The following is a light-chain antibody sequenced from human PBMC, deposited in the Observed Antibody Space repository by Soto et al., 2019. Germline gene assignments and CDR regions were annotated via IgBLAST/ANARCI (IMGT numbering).Light chain of an antibody. V-gene: IGKV3-15*01. CDR1: QSVSSS. CDR3: QQYDTWPPENT. Sequence: EIVMTQSPATLSVSPGDTATLSCRASQSVSSSLAWFQQKPGQAPRLLIYGAYTRATDIPARFSGSGSGTDFTLIISSLQSEDFAVYYCQQYDTWPPENTFGQGTKLEIK. CDR2: GAY. J-gene: IGKJ2*01.